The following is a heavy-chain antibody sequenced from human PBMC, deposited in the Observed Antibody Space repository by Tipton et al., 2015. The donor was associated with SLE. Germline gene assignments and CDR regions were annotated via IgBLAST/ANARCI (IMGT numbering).Heavy chain of an antibody. CDR2: IKSKTDGGTT. CDR1: GFTFSSAW. V-gene: IGHV3-15*01. J-gene: IGHJ4*02. Sequence: SLRLSCAASGFTFSSAWMSWVRQAPGKGLEWVGRIKSKTDGGTTDYAAPVKGRFTISRDDSKNTLYLQMNSLKTEDTAVYYCAREGSSTSCYDYWGQGTLVTVSS. D-gene: IGHD2-2*01. CDR3: AREGSSTSCYDY.